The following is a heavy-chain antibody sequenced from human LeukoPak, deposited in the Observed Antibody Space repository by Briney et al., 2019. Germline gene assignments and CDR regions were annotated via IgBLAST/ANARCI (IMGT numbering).Heavy chain of an antibody. Sequence: SETLSLTCTVSGGSIRSSSYYWGWIRQPPGKGLEWIGSIFYSGSTYYNPSLRSRVTISVDTSKNQFSLKLSSVTAADTAVYYCARCLSPDIGQLDWFDLWGQGTLVTVSS. J-gene: IGHJ5*02. V-gene: IGHV4-39*01. CDR2: IFYSGST. CDR3: ARCLSPDIGQLDWFDL. CDR1: GGSIRSSSYY. D-gene: IGHD5-12*01.